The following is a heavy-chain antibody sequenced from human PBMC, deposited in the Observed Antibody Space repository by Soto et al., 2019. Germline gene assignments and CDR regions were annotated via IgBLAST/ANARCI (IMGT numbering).Heavy chain of an antibody. Sequence: QVQLVQSGAEVKKPGASVKVSCKASGYTFTGYYMHWVRQAPGQGLEWMGWISPNSGGTNYAQKFQGWITMTRDTSIGTAYMELSRLRSDDTAVYYCARGYGSGPGDYYFDYWGQGTLVTVSS. J-gene: IGHJ4*02. CDR1: GYTFTGYY. CDR3: ARGYGSGPGDYYFDY. V-gene: IGHV1-2*04. D-gene: IGHD3-10*01. CDR2: ISPNSGGT.